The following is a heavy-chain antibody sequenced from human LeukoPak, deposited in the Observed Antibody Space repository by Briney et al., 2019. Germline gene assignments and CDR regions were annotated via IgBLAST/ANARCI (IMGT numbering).Heavy chain of an antibody. V-gene: IGHV4-34*01. Sequence: SETLSLTCAAYGGSFSGYYWSWIRQPPGKGLEWIGEINHSGSTNYNPSLKSRVTISVDTSKNQFSLKLSSVTAADTAVYYCARGLGSYCSSTSCAPFDYWGQGTLLTVSS. D-gene: IGHD2-2*01. CDR2: INHSGST. CDR1: GGSFSGYY. CDR3: ARGLGSYCSSTSCAPFDY. J-gene: IGHJ4*02.